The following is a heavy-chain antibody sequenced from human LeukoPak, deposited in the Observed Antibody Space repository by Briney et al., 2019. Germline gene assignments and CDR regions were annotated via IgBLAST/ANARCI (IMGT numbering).Heavy chain of an antibody. Sequence: PGGSLRLSCTASGFTFGDYAMSWVRQAPGKGLEWVGFIRSKAYGGTTEYAASVKGRFTISRDDSKSIAYLQMNSLKTKDTAVYYCTREPQLWLGNYGMDVWGQGTTVTVSS. CDR2: IRSKAYGGTT. CDR1: GFTFGDYA. CDR3: TREPQLWLGNYGMDV. D-gene: IGHD3-10*01. V-gene: IGHV3-49*04. J-gene: IGHJ6*02.